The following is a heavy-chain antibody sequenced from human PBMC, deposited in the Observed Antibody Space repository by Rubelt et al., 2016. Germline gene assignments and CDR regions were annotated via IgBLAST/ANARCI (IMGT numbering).Heavy chain of an antibody. CDR1: GYTFTSYG. CDR3: ARCYGSGSYGNWFDP. CDR2: ISAYNGNT. V-gene: IGHV1-18*01. D-gene: IGHD3-10*01. Sequence: QVQLVQSGAEVKKPGASVKVSCKASGYTFTSYGISWVRQAPGQGLEWMGWISAYNGNTNYAQKPQGRVTMTPDTSTSTAYMELRSLRSDDTAVYYCARCYGSGSYGNWFDPWGQGTLVTVSS. J-gene: IGHJ5*02.